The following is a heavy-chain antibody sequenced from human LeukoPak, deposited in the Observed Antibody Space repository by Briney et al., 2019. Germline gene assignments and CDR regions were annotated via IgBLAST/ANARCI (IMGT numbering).Heavy chain of an antibody. D-gene: IGHD5-24*01. Sequence: GGTLRLSCAASGFIFTHYGMNWVRQAPGKGLEWVAGLISSGASTYYADSVKGRFTVSRDNSKKTVYLQINSLTAEDTAIYYCGRDSRWAQPDYWGQGTLVTVSS. V-gene: IGHV3-23*01. CDR2: LISSGAST. J-gene: IGHJ4*02. CDR1: GFIFTHYG. CDR3: GRDSRWAQPDY.